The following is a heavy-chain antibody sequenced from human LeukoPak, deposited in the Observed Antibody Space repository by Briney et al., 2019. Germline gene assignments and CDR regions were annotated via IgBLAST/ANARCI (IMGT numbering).Heavy chain of an antibody. Sequence: SETLSLTCTVSGGSISSYYWSWIRQPPGKGLEWIGYIYYSGSTNYNPSLKSRVTISVDTSKNQFSLKLSSVTAADTAVYYCATHPPDYYDSSGYERAYYFDYWGQGTLVTVSS. CDR3: ATHPPDYYDSSGYERAYYFDY. V-gene: IGHV4-59*08. J-gene: IGHJ4*02. CDR2: IYYSGST. CDR1: GGSISSYY. D-gene: IGHD3-22*01.